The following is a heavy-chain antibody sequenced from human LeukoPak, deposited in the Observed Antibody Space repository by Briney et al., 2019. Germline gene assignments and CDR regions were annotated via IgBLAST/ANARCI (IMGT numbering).Heavy chain of an antibody. CDR1: GFTFSTFA. D-gene: IGHD5-18*01. J-gene: IGHJ4*02. CDR3: ATYRQVLLPFES. Sequence: GRSLRLSCAASGFTFSTFAMIWVRQPPGKGLEWVSSIFPSGGEIHYADSVRGRFTISRDNSKSILSLQMNSLRAEDTAIYYCATYRQVLLPFESWGQRTLVTVSS. CDR2: IFPSGGEI. V-gene: IGHV3-23*01.